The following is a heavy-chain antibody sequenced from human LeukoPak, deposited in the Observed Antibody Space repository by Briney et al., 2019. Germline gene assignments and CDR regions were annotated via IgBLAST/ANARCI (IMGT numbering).Heavy chain of an antibody. V-gene: IGHV1-24*01. Sequence: ASVKGSCEVSGYTLTELSMHRVRQAPGKGLEWMGGFDPEDGETIYAQKFQGRVTMTEDTSTDTAYMELSSLRSEDTAVYYCATEWGRAFDIWGQGTMVTVSS. CDR2: FDPEDGET. CDR3: ATEWGRAFDI. CDR1: GYTLTELS. D-gene: IGHD7-27*01. J-gene: IGHJ3*02.